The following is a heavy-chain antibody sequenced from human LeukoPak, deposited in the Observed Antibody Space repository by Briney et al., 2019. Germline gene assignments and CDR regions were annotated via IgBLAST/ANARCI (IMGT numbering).Heavy chain of an antibody. CDR3: AVTRGAYYYYYMDV. D-gene: IGHD2-21*02. J-gene: IGHJ6*03. Sequence: ASVKVSCKASGGTFSSYAISWVRQAPGQGLEWMGGIIPIFGTANYAQKFQGRVTITTDESTSTAYMELSSLRSEDTAVYYCAVTRGAYYYYYMDVWGKGTTVTVSS. V-gene: IGHV1-69*05. CDR1: GGTFSSYA. CDR2: IIPIFGTA.